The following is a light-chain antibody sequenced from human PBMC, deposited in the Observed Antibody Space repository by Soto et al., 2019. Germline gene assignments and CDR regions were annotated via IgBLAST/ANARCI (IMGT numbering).Light chain of an antibody. CDR1: SGSIASNY. J-gene: IGLJ3*02. CDR2: EDN. V-gene: IGLV6-57*01. CDR3: QSYDSSNHAV. Sequence: NFMLTQPHSVSESPGKTVTISCTRSSGSIASNYVQWYQQRPGSSPTTVIYEDNQRPSGVPDRFSGSIDSSSNSASLTISGLKTEDEADYYCQSYDSSNHAVFGGGTKL.